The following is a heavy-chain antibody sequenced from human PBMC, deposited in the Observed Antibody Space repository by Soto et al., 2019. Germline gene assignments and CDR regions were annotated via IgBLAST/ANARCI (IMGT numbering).Heavy chain of an antibody. Sequence: EVQLLESGGGLVQPGGSLRLSCAASGFTFSSYVMYWVRQAPGKGLEWVSSISGRGGSTYYADSVKGRFTISRDNSNNMLYLQMNSLRAEDTAVYYCAKRAGGAVVWYFDLWGRGTLVTVAS. V-gene: IGHV3-23*01. CDR2: ISGRGGST. J-gene: IGHJ2*01. CDR3: AKRAGGAVVWYFDL. D-gene: IGHD2-21*01. CDR1: GFTFSSYV.